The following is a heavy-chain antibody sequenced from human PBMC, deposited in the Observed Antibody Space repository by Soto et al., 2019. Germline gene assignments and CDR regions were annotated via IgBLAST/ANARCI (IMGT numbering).Heavy chain of an antibody. CDR3: ARDAAVPGEADRFDR. V-gene: IGHV4-4*02. J-gene: IGHJ4*02. CDR2: VFHNGNT. D-gene: IGHD6-19*01. Sequence: VELQESGPGQVKPSGTLSLTCTVSGDSVKTNVWWSWVRQSPGKTLEWIGEVFHNGNTNYPPSRRSRVTMSIDRSRNQFFLMMTAMTAADTGMYYCARDAAVPGEADRFDRWGQGILVTFSS. CDR1: GDSVKTNVW.